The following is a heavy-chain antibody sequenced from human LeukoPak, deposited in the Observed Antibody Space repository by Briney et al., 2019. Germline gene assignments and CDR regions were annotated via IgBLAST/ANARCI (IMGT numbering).Heavy chain of an antibody. CDR2: FKTNSGQV. V-gene: IGHV3-23*01. Sequence: PEGSLRLSCVASGFTFSDYAMNWVRQAPGKGLEWVSTFKTNSGQVYHAESVRGRFTISRDNSKNTVYLQMSSLRAEDTALYYCARSVPDYTRFDYWGQGALVTVSP. D-gene: IGHD4-11*01. CDR1: GFTFSDYA. J-gene: IGHJ4*02. CDR3: ARSVPDYTRFDY.